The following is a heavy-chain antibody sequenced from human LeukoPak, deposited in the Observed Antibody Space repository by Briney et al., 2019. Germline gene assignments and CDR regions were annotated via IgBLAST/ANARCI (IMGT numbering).Heavy chain of an antibody. D-gene: IGHD3-3*01. CDR2: TYYRYKWYN. J-gene: IGHJ6*02. V-gene: IGHV6-1*01. Sequence: SQTLSLTCAISGDSVSSNGAAWNWIRQPPSRGLEWLGRTYYRYKWYNDYAVSVKGRITINPDTSKNQFSLQLNSVTAAYTAVYYCARINDFWSGPSLDVWGQGTTVTVSS. CDR1: GDSVSSNGAA. CDR3: ARINDFWSGPSLDV.